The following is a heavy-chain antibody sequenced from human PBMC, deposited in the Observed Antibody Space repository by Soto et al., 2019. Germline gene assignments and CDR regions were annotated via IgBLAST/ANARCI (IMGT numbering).Heavy chain of an antibody. D-gene: IGHD1-26*01. CDR3: AKEISGRGILYYYYGMDV. J-gene: IGHJ6*02. Sequence: GGSLRLSCAASGFTFDDYAMHWVRQAPGKGLEWVSGISWNSGSIGYADSVKARFTISRDNAKSSLYLQMNSLRAEDTAFYYCAKEISGRGILYYYYGMDVWGQGTTVTVSS. CDR2: ISWNSGSI. V-gene: IGHV3-9*01. CDR1: GFTFDDYA.